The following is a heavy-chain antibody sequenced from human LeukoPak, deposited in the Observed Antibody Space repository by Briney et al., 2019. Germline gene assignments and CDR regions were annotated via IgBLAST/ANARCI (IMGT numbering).Heavy chain of an antibody. D-gene: IGHD3-3*01. J-gene: IGHJ4*02. CDR2: VYYNGNT. Sequence: SETLSLSCLVSGEPISSYYWSWIRQAPGRGPEYIGNVYYNGNTNYNPSLKSRVAISVDASKNQFSLKVDSVTTADTAVYYCARGDYDFWSGNWRFDSWGQGTLVTVSS. V-gene: IGHV4-59*01. CDR3: ARGDYDFWSGNWRFDS. CDR1: GEPISSYY.